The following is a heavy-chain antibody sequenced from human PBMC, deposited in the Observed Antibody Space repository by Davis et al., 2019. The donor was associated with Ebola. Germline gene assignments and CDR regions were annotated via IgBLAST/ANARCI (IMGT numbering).Heavy chain of an antibody. CDR2: IIPIFGTA. CDR1: GGTFSSYV. CDR3: AREGDGSVYGMDV. J-gene: IGHJ6*02. Sequence: SVKVSCKASGGTFSSYVISWVRQAPGQGLEWMGGIIPIFGTANYAQKFQGRVTITADKSTSTAYMELSSLRSEDTAVYYCAREGDGSVYGMDVWGQGTTVTVSS. V-gene: IGHV1-69*06. D-gene: IGHD5-24*01.